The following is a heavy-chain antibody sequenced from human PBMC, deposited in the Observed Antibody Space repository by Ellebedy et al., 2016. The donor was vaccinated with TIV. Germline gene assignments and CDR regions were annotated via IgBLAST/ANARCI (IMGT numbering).Heavy chain of an antibody. CDR1: GYTFTGYY. Sequence: ASVKVSXKASGYTFTGYYMHWVRQAPGQGLEWMGIINPSGGSTSYAQKFQGRVTMTRDTSTSTVYMELSSLRSEDTAVYYCARDSGGSGTSGAEYFHHWGQGTLVTVSS. CDR3: ARDSGGSGTSGAEYFHH. J-gene: IGHJ1*01. D-gene: IGHD3-10*01. V-gene: IGHV1-46*01. CDR2: INPSGGST.